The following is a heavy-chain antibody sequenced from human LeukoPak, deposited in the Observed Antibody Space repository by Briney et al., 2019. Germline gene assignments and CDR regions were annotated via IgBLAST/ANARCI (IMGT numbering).Heavy chain of an antibody. Sequence: GRSLRLSCAASGFTFSSYGMHWVRQAPGMGLEWVAVISYDGSNKYYADSVKGRFTISRDNSKNTLYLQMNSLRAEDTAVYYCAKDSGSGSYSTFDYWGQGTLVTVSS. J-gene: IGHJ4*02. CDR3: AKDSGSGSYSTFDY. CDR1: GFTFSSYG. V-gene: IGHV3-30*18. D-gene: IGHD3-10*01. CDR2: ISYDGSNK.